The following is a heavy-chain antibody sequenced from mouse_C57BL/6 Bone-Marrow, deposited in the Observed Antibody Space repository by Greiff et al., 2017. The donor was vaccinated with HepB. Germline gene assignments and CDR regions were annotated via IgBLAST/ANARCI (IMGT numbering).Heavy chain of an antibody. CDR3: ARDYYSNYDWYFDV. D-gene: IGHD2-5*01. V-gene: IGHV1-75*01. Sequence: QVQLQQSGPELVKPGASVKISCKASGYTFTDYYINWVKQRPGQGLEWIGWIFPGIGSTYYNEKFKGKATLTIDKSSSTAYMLRSILTSEDSAVYFCARDYYSNYDWYFDVWGTGTTVTVSS. CDR2: IFPGIGST. J-gene: IGHJ1*03. CDR1: GYTFTDYY.